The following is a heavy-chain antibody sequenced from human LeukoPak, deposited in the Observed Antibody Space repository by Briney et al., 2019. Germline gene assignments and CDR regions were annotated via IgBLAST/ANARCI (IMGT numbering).Heavy chain of an antibody. CDR2: IYYSGST. Sequence: SETLSLTCTVSGGSISSSSSYWGWIRQPPGKGLEWIGSIYYSGSTYYNPSLKSRVTISVDTSKNQFSLKLSSVTAADTAVYYCARGRGFYWGQGTLVTVSS. CDR3: ARGRGFY. V-gene: IGHV4-39*01. CDR1: GGSISSSSSY. D-gene: IGHD3-10*01. J-gene: IGHJ4*02.